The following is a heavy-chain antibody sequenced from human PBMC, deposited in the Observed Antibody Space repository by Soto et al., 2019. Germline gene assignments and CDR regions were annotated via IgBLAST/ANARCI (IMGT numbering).Heavy chain of an antibody. CDR3: ARTPAAMITDRYNWFDS. D-gene: IGHD3-16*01. CDR2: ISYSGDRQ. J-gene: IGHJ5*01. CDR1: GFTFADYA. V-gene: IGHV3-30*01. Sequence: GGSRRLSCVASGFTFADYAMHWVRRIPGKGREWVAVISYSGDRQYYAESVKGRFTISRDNSKKTLYLQMFSLTSEDSAVFYCARTPAAMITDRYNWFDSWGPGTQVTVSS.